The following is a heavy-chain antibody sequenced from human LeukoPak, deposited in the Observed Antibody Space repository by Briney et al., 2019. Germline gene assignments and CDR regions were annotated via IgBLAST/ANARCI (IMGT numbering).Heavy chain of an antibody. Sequence: GGSLRLSCAASGFTFSTYAMNWVRQAPGKRLEWVSSITGSGRDTYYAGSVRGRITISRDNSKNMLFLQMNSLIIEDTAVYYCARNSDYYDYSPQSVWGQGTLVTVS. CDR3: ARNSDYYDYSPQSV. V-gene: IGHV3-23*01. D-gene: IGHD3-22*01. J-gene: IGHJ4*02. CDR1: GFTFSTYA. CDR2: ITGSGRDT.